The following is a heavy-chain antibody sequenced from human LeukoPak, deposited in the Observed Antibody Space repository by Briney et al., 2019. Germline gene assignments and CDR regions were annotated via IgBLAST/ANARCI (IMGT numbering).Heavy chain of an antibody. Sequence: SETLSLTCTVSGGSISISTYYWGWIRQPPGKGLEWIGHIYYSGRTYYNPSLKSRVTISVDTSKNQFSLKLSSVTAADTAVYYCARKRQLWLQGDYYYYGMDVWGQGTTVTVSS. CDR1: GGSISISTYY. CDR2: IYYSGRT. V-gene: IGHV4-39*07. CDR3: ARKRQLWLQGDYYYYGMDV. J-gene: IGHJ6*02. D-gene: IGHD5-18*01.